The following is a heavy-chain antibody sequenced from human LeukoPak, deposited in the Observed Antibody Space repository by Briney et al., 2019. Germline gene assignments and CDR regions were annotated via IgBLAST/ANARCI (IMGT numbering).Heavy chain of an antibody. CDR2: INHSGYT. CDR3: TRMTTEHDD. D-gene: IGHD4-17*01. J-gene: IGHJ4*02. V-gene: IGHV4-34*01. Sequence: SSETLSLTCAVSGVSFNNYYWSWVRQTPGKGLEWIGEINHSGYTNDSPSLKSRVTLSIDKSRKQFSLNLRSVTVADTGIYYCTRMTTEHDDWGQGTLVTVSS. CDR1: GVSFNNYY.